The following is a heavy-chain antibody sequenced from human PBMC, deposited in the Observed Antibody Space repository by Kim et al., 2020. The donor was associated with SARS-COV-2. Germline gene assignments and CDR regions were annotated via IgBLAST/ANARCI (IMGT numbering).Heavy chain of an antibody. V-gene: IGHV3-64D*09. J-gene: IGHJ6*02. CDR2: ISSNGGST. Sequence: GGSLRLSCSASGFTFSSYAMHWVRQAPGKGLEYVSAISSNGGSTYYADSVKGRFTISRDNSKNTLYLQMSSLRAEDTAVYYCVKVWDWNPATRYYGMDVWGQGTTVTVSS. CDR3: VKVWDWNPATRYYGMDV. CDR1: GFTFSSYA. D-gene: IGHD1-1*01.